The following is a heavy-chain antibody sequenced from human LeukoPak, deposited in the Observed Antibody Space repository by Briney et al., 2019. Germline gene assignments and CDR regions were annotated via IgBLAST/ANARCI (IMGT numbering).Heavy chain of an antibody. CDR1: GFTFSTFA. CDR3: AKDWGYYDSSGYYCFDY. Sequence: GGSLRLSCAASGFTFSTFAMIWVRQPPGKGLEWVSSIFPSGGEIHYADSVKGRFTISRDNSKNTLYLQMNSLRAEDTAVYYCAKDWGYYDSSGYYCFDYWGQGTLVTVSS. V-gene: IGHV3-23*01. CDR2: IFPSGGEI. J-gene: IGHJ4*02. D-gene: IGHD3-22*01.